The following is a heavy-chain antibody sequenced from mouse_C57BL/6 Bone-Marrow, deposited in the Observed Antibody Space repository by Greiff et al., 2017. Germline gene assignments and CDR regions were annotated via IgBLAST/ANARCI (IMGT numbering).Heavy chain of an antibody. Sequence: QVHVKQSGAELVRPGASVKLSCKASGYTFTDYYINWVKQRPGQGLEWISRIYPGSGNTYYNEKFKGKATLTAAKSSSTAHMQLRSLTSADPAVYFWSKGLRRYFDYWGQGTTLTVSS. CDR3: SKGLRRYFDY. D-gene: IGHD2-4*01. V-gene: IGHV1-76*01. J-gene: IGHJ2*01. CDR1: GYTFTDYY. CDR2: IYPGSGNT.